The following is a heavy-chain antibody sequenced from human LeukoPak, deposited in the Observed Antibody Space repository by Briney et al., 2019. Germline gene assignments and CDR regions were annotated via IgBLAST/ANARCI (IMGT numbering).Heavy chain of an antibody. CDR3: ARVQWLAEYYFDY. D-gene: IGHD6-19*01. V-gene: IGHV1-69*05. J-gene: IGHJ4*02. CDR1: GGTFSSYA. CDR2: IIPIFGTS. Sequence: SVKVSCKASGGTFSSYAISWVRQAPGQGLEWMGGIIPIFGTSNYAQKFQGRVTITTDESTSTAYMELSSLRSEDTAVYYCARVQWLAEYYFDYWGQGTLVTVSS.